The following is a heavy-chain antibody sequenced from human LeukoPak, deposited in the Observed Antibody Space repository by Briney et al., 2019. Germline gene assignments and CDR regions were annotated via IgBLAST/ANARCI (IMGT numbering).Heavy chain of an antibody. CDR1: GGSISSYY. V-gene: IGHV4-59*01. D-gene: IGHD5-24*01. Sequence: SETLSLTCTVSGGSISSYYWSWIRQPPGKGLEWIGYIYYSGSTNYNPSLKSRVTISVDTSKNQFSLKLSSVTAADTAVYYCARERDGYNSRGFDYWGQGTLVTVSS. J-gene: IGHJ4*02. CDR2: IYYSGST. CDR3: ARERDGYNSRGFDY.